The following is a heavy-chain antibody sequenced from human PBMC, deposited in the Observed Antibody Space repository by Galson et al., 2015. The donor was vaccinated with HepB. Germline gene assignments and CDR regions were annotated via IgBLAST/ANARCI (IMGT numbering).Heavy chain of an antibody. D-gene: IGHD6-13*01. V-gene: IGHV3-15*01. CDR2: IKSKTDGGTT. CDR1: GFTFSNAW. J-gene: IGHJ6*02. CDR3: TTCDSSSSPGYYYGMDV. Sequence: SLRLSCAASGFTFSNAWMSWVRQAPGKGLEWVGRIKSKTDGGTTDYAAPVKGRFTISRDDSKNTLYLQMNSLKTEDTAVYYCTTCDSSSSPGYYYGMDVWGQGTTVTVSS.